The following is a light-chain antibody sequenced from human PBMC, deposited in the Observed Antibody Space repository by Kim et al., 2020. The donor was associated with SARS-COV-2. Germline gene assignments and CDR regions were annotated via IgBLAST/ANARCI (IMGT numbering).Light chain of an antibody. CDR3: QAWDSSTCV. Sequence: SVSPGQSAIITCSGDKLGDKYVCWYQQKPGQSPVLVIYQDSERPSGIPERFSGSNSANTATLTISGAQAMDEADYYCQAWDSSTCVFGTGTKVTVL. V-gene: IGLV3-1*01. CDR1: KLGDKY. J-gene: IGLJ1*01. CDR2: QDS.